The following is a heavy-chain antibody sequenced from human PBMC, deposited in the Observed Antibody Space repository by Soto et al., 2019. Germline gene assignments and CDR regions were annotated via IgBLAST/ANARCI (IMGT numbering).Heavy chain of an antibody. CDR2: IWYDGSNK. Sequence: PGGSLRLSCAASGFVFTNYGMHWVRQAPGKGLEWVAVIWYDGSNKYYADSVKGRFTISRDNSKNTLYLQMNSLRAEDTAVYYCASPGRGDFTAMVNYYHYGMDVWGQGSTVTVSS. D-gene: IGHD5-18*01. V-gene: IGHV3-33*01. CDR1: GFVFTNYG. J-gene: IGHJ6*02. CDR3: ASPGRGDFTAMVNYYHYGMDV.